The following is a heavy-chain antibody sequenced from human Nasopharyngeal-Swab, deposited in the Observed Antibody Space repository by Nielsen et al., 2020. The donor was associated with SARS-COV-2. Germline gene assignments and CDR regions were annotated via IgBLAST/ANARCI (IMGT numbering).Heavy chain of an antibody. CDR2: TDEYGTTI. V-gene: IGHV3-74*01. CDR1: GFTFSNYW. Sequence: GGSLRLSCVASGFTFSNYWMHWVRQAPGKGLVWVSRTDEYGTTINYADSVKGRFAISRDNAKNTLYLQMNSLRADDTAVYYCARVGQPAAFDYWGQGTLVTVSS. D-gene: IGHD2-2*01. J-gene: IGHJ4*02. CDR3: ARVGQPAAFDY.